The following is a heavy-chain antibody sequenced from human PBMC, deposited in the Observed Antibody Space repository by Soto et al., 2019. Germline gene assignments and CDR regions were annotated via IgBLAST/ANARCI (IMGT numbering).Heavy chain of an antibody. V-gene: IGHV1-8*01. J-gene: IGHJ4*02. D-gene: IGHD1-7*01. CDR3: AIGASDWNYEVY. CDR1: GYTFTSYD. Sequence: QVQLVQSGAEVKKPGASVKVSCQASGYTFTSYDINWVRQATGQGLEWMGWMNPNSGNTGYAQKFQGRVTMTRNTSIRTAYMELSSLRSEDTAVYYCAIGASDWNYEVYWGQGTLVTVSS. CDR2: MNPNSGNT.